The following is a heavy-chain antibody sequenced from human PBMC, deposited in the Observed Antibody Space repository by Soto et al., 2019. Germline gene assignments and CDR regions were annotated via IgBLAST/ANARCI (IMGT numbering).Heavy chain of an antibody. CDR2: IIPILGIA. CDR1: GDAFSFYT. J-gene: IGHJ3*02. CDR3: ARDMDRTRAGEDAFDI. D-gene: IGHD3-10*01. Sequence: GASVKVSCKASGDAFSFYTINWVRQAPGLGLEWMGRIIPILGIANYAQKFQGRVTITADKSTSTAYMELSSLRSEDTAVYYCARDMDRTRAGEDAFDIWGQGTMVTVSS. V-gene: IGHV1-69*04.